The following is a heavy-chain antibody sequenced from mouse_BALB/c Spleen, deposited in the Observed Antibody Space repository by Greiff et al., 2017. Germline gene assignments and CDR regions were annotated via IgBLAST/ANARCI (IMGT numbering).Heavy chain of an antibody. CDR1: GYAFSSYW. CDR3: ARDGPFDY. V-gene: IGHV1-80*01. Sequence: QVQLQQSGAELVRPGSSVKISCKASGYAFSSYWMNWVKQRPGQGLEWIGQIYPGDGDTNYNGKFKGKATLTADKSSSTAYMQLSSLTSEDSAVYFCARDGPFDYWGQGTSVTVSS. J-gene: IGHJ4*01. CDR2: IYPGDGDT. D-gene: IGHD1-1*01.